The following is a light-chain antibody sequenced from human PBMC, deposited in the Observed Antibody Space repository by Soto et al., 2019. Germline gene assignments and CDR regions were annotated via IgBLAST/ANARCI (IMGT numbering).Light chain of an antibody. Sequence: IVRTHSPSTLSVSPLERATLSVMSIQIISTNLSWYQQKPGQAPRLLISGASTRATGIPARFSGSGSGTEFTLTISSLQSEDFAVYYCQQYNSWPPLTFGGGTKVDI. CDR3: QQYNSWPPLT. J-gene: IGKJ4*01. V-gene: IGKV3-15*01. CDR2: GAS. CDR1: QIISTN.